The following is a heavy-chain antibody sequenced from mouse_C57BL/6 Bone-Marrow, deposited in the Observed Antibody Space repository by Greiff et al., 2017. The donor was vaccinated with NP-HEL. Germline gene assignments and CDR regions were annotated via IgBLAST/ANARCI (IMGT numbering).Heavy chain of an antibody. V-gene: IGHV1-78*01. Sequence: VKLMESDAELVKPGASVKISCKVSGYTFTDHTIHWMKQRPEQGLEWIGYIYPRDGSTKYNEKFKGKATLTADKSSSTAYMQLNSLTSEDSAVYFCARRDYYGSSYSFDYWGQGTTLTVSS. CDR3: ARRDYYGSSYSFDY. D-gene: IGHD1-1*01. CDR2: IYPRDGST. J-gene: IGHJ2*01. CDR1: GYTFTDHT.